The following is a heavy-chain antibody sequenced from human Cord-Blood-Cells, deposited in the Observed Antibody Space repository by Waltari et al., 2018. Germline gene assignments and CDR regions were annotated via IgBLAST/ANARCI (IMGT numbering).Heavy chain of an antibody. D-gene: IGHD7-27*01. J-gene: IGHJ4*02. CDR1: GFTFSSYW. CDR2: IKQDGSEK. V-gene: IGHV3-7*01. CDR3: ARGGYWGSKSSVEDY. Sequence: EVQLVESGGGLVQPGGSLRLSCAASGFTFSSYWMSWVRQAPGKGLEWVANIKQDGSEKYYVDSVKDRFTISRDNAKNSLYLQMNSLRAEDTAVYYCARGGYWGSKSSVEDYWGQGTLVTVSS.